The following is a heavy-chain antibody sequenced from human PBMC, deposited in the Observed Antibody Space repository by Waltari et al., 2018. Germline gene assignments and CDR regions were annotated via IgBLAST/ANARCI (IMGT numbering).Heavy chain of an antibody. J-gene: IGHJ2*01. CDR3: ARGSYVVIAPRYWYFDL. CDR1: GGSISSSSYY. Sequence: QLQLQESGPGLVKPSETLSLTCTVSGGSISSSSYYWGWIRQPPGKGLEWIGSIYYSGSTYYNPSRKSRVTISVDTSKNQFSLKLSSVTAADTAVYYCARGSYVVIAPRYWYFDLWGRGTLVTVSS. CDR2: IYYSGST. V-gene: IGHV4-39*07. D-gene: IGHD2-21*01.